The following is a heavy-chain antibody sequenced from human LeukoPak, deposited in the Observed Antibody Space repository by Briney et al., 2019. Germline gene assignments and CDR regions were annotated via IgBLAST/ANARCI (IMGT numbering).Heavy chain of an antibody. V-gene: IGHV3-23*01. CDR3: AKVPTPAVTQYSSSWYLRVGPTYGMDV. CDR1: GFTFSSCA. D-gene: IGHD6-13*01. Sequence: PGGSLRLSCAASGFTFSSCAMSWVRQAPGKGLEWVSAISGSGGSTYYADSVKGRFTISRDNSKNTLYLQMNSLRAEDTAVYYCAKVPTPAVTQYSSSWYLRVGPTYGMDVWGQGTTVTVSS. CDR2: ISGSGGST. J-gene: IGHJ6*02.